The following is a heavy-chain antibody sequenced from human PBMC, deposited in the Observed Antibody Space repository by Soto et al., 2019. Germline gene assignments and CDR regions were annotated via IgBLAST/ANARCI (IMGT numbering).Heavy chain of an antibody. Sequence: PGGSLRLSCAASGFTFSDYYMSWIRQAPGKGLEWVSYISSGGSTTYYADSVKGRFTVSRDNAKNSLYLQMNSLRAEDTAVYYCARERGPVVREVIHYWGQGTLVTVSS. CDR1: GFTFSDYY. J-gene: IGHJ4*02. D-gene: IGHD3-10*01. CDR3: ARERGPVVREVIHY. V-gene: IGHV3-11*01. CDR2: ISSGGSTT.